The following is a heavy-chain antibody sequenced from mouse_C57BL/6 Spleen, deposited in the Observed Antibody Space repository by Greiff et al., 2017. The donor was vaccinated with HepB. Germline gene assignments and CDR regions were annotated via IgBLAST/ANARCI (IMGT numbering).Heavy chain of an antibody. CDR2: IYPGDGDT. Sequence: QVQLKQSGPELVKPGASVKISCKASGYAFSSSWMNWVKQRPGKGLEWIGRIYPGDGDTNYNGKFKGKATLTADKSSSTAYMQLSSLTSEDSAVYFCARRIYYGYSYYAMDYWGQGTSVTVSS. J-gene: IGHJ4*01. CDR3: ARRIYYGYSYYAMDY. D-gene: IGHD2-2*01. CDR1: GYAFSSSW. V-gene: IGHV1-82*01.